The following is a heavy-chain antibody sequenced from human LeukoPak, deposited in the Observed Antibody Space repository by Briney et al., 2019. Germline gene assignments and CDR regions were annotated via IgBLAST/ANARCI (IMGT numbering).Heavy chain of an antibody. CDR2: IYSGGDT. CDR3: ARERYDSSAYGHDAFDI. Sequence: GGSLRLSCAASGFTVSSNYMSWVRQAPGKGLEWVSVIYSGGDTYYADSVKGRFTISRDNPKNTLFLQMNSLRAEDTAVYFCARERYDSSAYGHDAFDIWGQGTRVTVSS. J-gene: IGHJ3*02. CDR1: GFTVSSNY. V-gene: IGHV3-66*01. D-gene: IGHD3-22*01.